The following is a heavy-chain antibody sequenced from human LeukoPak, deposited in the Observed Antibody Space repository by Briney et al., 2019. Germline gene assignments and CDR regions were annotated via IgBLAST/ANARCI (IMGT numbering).Heavy chain of an antibody. CDR2: IKQDGSEK. D-gene: IGHD2-21*02. J-gene: IGHJ4*02. CDR3: AREGVTDFDY. Sequence: GGSLRLSCAASGFTFSSYWMNWVRQAPGKGLEWVANIKQDGSEKFYVDSVKGRFTISRDNAKSSLYPQMNSLRAEDTAVYYCAREGVTDFDYWGQGTLVTVSS. CDR1: GFTFSSYW. V-gene: IGHV3-7*01.